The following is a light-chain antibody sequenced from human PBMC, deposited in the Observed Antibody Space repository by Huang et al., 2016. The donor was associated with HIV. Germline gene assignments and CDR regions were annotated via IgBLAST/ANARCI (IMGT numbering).Light chain of an antibody. CDR1: QTISTF. J-gene: IGKJ4*01. V-gene: IGKV1-39*01. CDR3: QQTSSVPLT. Sequence: DIQMTQSPSSLSASVGDRISITCRASQTISTFLNWYQQKPGKAPKLLIYAASNLQSGVASRCSGTGSGTLFTLTVTGLLPDDFATYFCQQTSSVPLTFGGGTKVEMK. CDR2: AAS.